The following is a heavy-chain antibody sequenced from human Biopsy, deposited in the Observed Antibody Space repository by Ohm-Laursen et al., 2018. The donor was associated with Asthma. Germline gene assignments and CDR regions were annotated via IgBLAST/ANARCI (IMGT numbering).Heavy chain of an antibody. CDR3: AKATLGDIGKDY. V-gene: IGHV3-9*01. CDR2: ISWNSGSI. CDR1: GFSVSSNY. Sequence: SLRLSCAASGFSVSSNYMSWVRQAPGKGLEWVSGISWNSGSIGYADSVKGRFTISRDNAKNSLYPQMNSLRVEDTALYYCAKATLGDIGKDYWGQGTLVTVSS. J-gene: IGHJ4*02. D-gene: IGHD2-21*01.